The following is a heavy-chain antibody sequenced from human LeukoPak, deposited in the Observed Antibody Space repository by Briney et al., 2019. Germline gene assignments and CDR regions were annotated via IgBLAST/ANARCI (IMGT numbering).Heavy chain of an antibody. CDR2: INFNGAGT. CDR3: ARGELRFLEW. CDR1: GYSFIGYG. D-gene: IGHD3-3*01. V-gene: IGHV1-2*02. Sequence: ASVKVSCKASGYSFIGYGINWVRQAPGQGLEWMGWINFNGAGTNYAQKFQGRVTMTRDTSISTAYMELNWLRSDDTAVYYCARGELRFLEWWGQGTLVTVSS. J-gene: IGHJ4*02.